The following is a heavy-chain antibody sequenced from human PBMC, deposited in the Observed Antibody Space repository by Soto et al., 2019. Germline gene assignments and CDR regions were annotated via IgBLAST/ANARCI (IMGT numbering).Heavy chain of an antibody. V-gene: IGHV3-48*02. CDR3: ARGHHHLVQLERPSGY. D-gene: IGHD1-1*01. CDR1: GFTFSSYS. Sequence: EVQLVESGGGLVQPGGSLRLSCAASGFTFSSYSMNWVRQAPGKGLEWVSYISSSSSTIYYADSVKGRFTISRDNAKNSLYLQMNSLRDEDTAVYYFARGHHHLVQLERPSGYWGQGTLVTVSS. J-gene: IGHJ4*02. CDR2: ISSSSSTI.